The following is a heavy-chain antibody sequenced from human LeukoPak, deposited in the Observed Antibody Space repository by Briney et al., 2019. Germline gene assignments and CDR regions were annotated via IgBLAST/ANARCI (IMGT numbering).Heavy chain of an antibody. V-gene: IGHV3-21*01. J-gene: IGHJ3*02. CDR1: GFTFSRYW. CDR3: AKGLYSNYGAFDI. Sequence: PGGSLRLSCAASGFTFSRYWMHWVRQAPGKGLEWVSSISSSSSYIYYADSVKGRFTISRDNSKNTLYLQMNSLRAEDTAVYYCAKGLYSNYGAFDIWGQGTMVTVSS. D-gene: IGHD4-11*01. CDR2: ISSSSSYI.